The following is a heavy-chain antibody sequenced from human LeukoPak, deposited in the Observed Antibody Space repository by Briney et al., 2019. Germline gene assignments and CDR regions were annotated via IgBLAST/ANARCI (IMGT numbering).Heavy chain of an antibody. CDR1: GFIFSSYS. CDR2: ISSSSSYI. V-gene: IGHV3-21*01. CDR3: ARDLDYGDDYFDY. D-gene: IGHD4-17*01. J-gene: IGHJ4*02. Sequence: GGSLRLSCAASGFIFSSYSMNWVRQAPGKGLEWVSSISSSSSYIYYADSVKGRFTISRDNAKNSLYLQMNTLRAEDTAVYYCARDLDYGDDYFDYWGQGTLVTVSS.